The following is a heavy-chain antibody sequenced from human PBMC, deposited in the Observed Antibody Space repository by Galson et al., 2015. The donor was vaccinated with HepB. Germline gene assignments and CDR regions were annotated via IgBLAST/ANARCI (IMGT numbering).Heavy chain of an antibody. V-gene: IGHV3-21*01. CDR2: ISSTSSYL. J-gene: IGHJ4*02. D-gene: IGHD1/OR15-1a*01. CDR1: GFTFRSYS. CDR3: ARGAGTPSGTRMFDY. Sequence: SLRLSCAASGFTFRSYSMNWLRQAPGKGLEWVSSISSTSSYLYYADSVKGRFTISRDNAKNSLYLQMNSLRAEDTAVYYCARGAGTPSGTRMFDYWGQGTLVTVSS.